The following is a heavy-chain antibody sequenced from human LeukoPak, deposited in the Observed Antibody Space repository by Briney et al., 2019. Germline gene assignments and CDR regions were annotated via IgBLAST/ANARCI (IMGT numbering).Heavy chain of an antibody. D-gene: IGHD5-24*01. CDR1: GGTFSSYA. J-gene: IGHJ4*02. Sequence: GASVKVSCKASGGTFSSYAISWVRQAPGQGLEWMGGIIPIFGTANYAQKFQGRVTITTDESTSTAYMEQSSLRSEDTAVYYCAAEMATIRGLWYFDYWGQGTLVTVSS. CDR3: AAEMATIRGLWYFDY. CDR2: IIPIFGTA. V-gene: IGHV1-69*05.